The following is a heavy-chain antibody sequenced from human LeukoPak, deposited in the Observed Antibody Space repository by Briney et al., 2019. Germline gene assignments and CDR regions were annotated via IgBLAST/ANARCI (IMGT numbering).Heavy chain of an antibody. CDR3: ARGRASYYGMDV. D-gene: IGHD5-24*01. CDR2: TYYRSKWYN. V-gene: IGHV6-1*01. J-gene: IGHJ6*02. CDR1: GDSVSSNSVA. Sequence: SQTLSLTCAISGDSVSSNSVAWNWLRQSPSRGLEWLGRTYYRSKWYNDYAVSVESRITVNPDTSKNQFSLQLNSVTPEDTAVYYCARGRASYYGMDVWGQGTTVTVSS.